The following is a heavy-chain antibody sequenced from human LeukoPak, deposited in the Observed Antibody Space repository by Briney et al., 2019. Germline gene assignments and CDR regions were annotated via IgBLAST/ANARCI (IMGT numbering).Heavy chain of an antibody. CDR2: ISGSGPYT. CDR1: GFTFSSYA. D-gene: IGHD2-2*03. CDR3: AKHGYCSGISCFFDF. J-gene: IGHJ4*02. V-gene: IGHV3-23*01. Sequence: GGSLRLSCAASGFTFSSYAMSWVRQAPGKGLEWVSGISGSGPYTFYTDSVKGRFTISRDSSKNTLYLQMNSLRAEDTALYYCAKHGYCSGISCFFDFWGQGTLVSVSS.